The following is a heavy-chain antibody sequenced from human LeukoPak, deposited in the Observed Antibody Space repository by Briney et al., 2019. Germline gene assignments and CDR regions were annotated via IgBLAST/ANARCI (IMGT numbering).Heavy chain of an antibody. V-gene: IGHV4-61*02. D-gene: IGHD3-9*01. Sequence: SQTLSLTCTVSGGSISSTDYYWSWIRQPAGKGLEWIGRIYNSGSTNYNPSLKSRVTISIDTSKNQFALKLSSVTAADTAVYHCARVQQYDILGMDVWGQGTTVTVSS. CDR1: GGSISSTDYY. J-gene: IGHJ6*02. CDR2: IYNSGST. CDR3: ARVQQYDILGMDV.